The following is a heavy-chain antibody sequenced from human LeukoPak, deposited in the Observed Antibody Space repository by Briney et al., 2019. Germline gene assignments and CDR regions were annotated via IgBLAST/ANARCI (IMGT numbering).Heavy chain of an antibody. J-gene: IGHJ2*01. Sequence: SETLSLTCTVSGGSISSTSYYWNWIRQPAGKGLEWIGRIYISGSTNYNPSLKSRVSISLDTSKNQFSLKLPSVSAADTAVYYCATKGLTYFDPWGRGTLVTVSS. CDR3: ATKGLTYFDP. V-gene: IGHV4-61*02. CDR1: GGSISSTSYY. CDR2: IYISGST. D-gene: IGHD1-14*01.